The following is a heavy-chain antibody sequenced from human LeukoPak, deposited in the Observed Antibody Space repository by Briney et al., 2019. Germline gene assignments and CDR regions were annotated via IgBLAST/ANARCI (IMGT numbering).Heavy chain of an antibody. V-gene: IGHV3-23*01. CDR1: GFTFSSYA. Sequence: GGSLRLSCAASGFTFSSYAMSWVRQAPGKGLEWVSAISGSGGSTYYADSVKGRFTISRDNSKNTLYLQMNSLRAEDTAVYYCASSPPPLRFLEWSVPLWYMDVWGKGTTVTVSS. CDR3: ASSPPPLRFLEWSVPLWYMDV. CDR2: ISGSGGST. J-gene: IGHJ6*03. D-gene: IGHD3-3*01.